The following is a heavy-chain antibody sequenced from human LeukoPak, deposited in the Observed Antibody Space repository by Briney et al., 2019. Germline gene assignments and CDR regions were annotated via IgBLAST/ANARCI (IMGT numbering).Heavy chain of an antibody. Sequence: ASVKASCKASGYTVTSYDINWVRQATGQGLEWMGWMNPNSGNTGYAQKFQGRVTMTRNTSISTAYMELSSLRSEDTAVYYCARGDGSYGADYYYGMAVWGQGTTVTVSS. CDR3: ARGDGSYGADYYYGMAV. V-gene: IGHV1-8*01. D-gene: IGHD4/OR15-4a*01. CDR1: GYTVTSYD. CDR2: MNPNSGNT. J-gene: IGHJ6*02.